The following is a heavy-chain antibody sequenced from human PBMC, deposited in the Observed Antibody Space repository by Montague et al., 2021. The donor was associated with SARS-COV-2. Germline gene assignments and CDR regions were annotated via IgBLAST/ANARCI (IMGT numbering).Heavy chain of an antibody. V-gene: IGHV4-39*01. CDR2: IYYSGSN. CDR1: GDSIRSDTYY. CDR3: ARRLTGLEPPFDP. J-gene: IGHJ5*02. Sequence: SETLSLTCDVSGDSIRSDTYYWAWIRQPTGRGLEWIGNIYYSGSNMYNPYLKSRVTMSADKYKNQFSLHLNLVTVADMDVYYCARRLTGLEPPFDPWGQGTMVIVSS. D-gene: IGHD1-1*01.